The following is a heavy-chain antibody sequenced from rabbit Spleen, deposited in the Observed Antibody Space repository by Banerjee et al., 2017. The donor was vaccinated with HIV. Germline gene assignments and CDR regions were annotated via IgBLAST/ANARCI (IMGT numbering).Heavy chain of an antibody. CDR1: GFSFSSSYY. V-gene: IGHV1S40*01. CDR3: ARDLANVIGWNFGL. D-gene: IGHD1-1*01. J-gene: IGHJ4*01. Sequence: QSLEESGGDLVKPGASLTLTCTASGFSFSSSYYMCWVRQAPGKGLECIACIYPGSSASTWYASWAKGRFTISKTSSTTVTLQMTSLTAADTATYFCARDLANVIGWNFGLWGQGTLVTVS. CDR2: IYPGSSAST.